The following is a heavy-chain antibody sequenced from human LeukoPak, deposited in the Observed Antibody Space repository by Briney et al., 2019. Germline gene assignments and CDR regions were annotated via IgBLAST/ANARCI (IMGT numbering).Heavy chain of an antibody. CDR1: GFTFSSYA. J-gene: IGHJ4*02. D-gene: IGHD5-12*01. CDR2: ISYDGSNK. V-gene: IGHV3-30-3*01. CDR3: VRAVATIGYYFDY. Sequence: GGSLRLSCAASGFTFSSYAMHWVRQDPGKGLEWVAVISYDGSNKYYADSVKGRFTISRDNSKNTLYLQMNSLRAEDTAVYYCVRAVATIGYYFDYWGQGTLVTVSS.